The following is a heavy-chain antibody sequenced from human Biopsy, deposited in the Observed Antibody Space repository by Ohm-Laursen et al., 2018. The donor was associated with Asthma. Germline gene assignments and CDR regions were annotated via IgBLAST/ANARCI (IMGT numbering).Heavy chain of an antibody. V-gene: IGHV1-24*01. CDR2: HDHEEGGT. CDR1: GYSLTDLS. CDR3: ASDFPKDYVRYNFQF. Sequence: AASVKVSCNFSGYSLTDLSMHWVRQAPGQGLEWMGGHDHEEGGTVNARRFQGRVTMTEDTSTDTAYMELSSLSPDDTAVYYCASDFPKDYVRYNFQFWGQGTLVTASS. J-gene: IGHJ4*02. D-gene: IGHD4-17*01.